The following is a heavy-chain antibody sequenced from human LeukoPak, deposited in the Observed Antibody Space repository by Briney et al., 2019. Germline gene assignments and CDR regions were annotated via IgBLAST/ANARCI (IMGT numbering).Heavy chain of an antibody. CDR2: INPNSGGT. Sequence: VASVKVSCKASGYTFTGYYMHWVRQAPGQGLEWMGWINPNSGGTNYAQKFQGRVTMTRDTSISTAYMELSRLRSDDTAVYYCASTYDYVWGSSRGAFDIWGQGTVVTVSS. J-gene: IGHJ3*02. CDR1: GYTFTGYY. CDR3: ASTYDYVWGSSRGAFDI. D-gene: IGHD3-16*01. V-gene: IGHV1-2*02.